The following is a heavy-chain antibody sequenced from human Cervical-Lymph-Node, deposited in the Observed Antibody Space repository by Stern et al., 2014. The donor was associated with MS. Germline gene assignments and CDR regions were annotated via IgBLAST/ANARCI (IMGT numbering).Heavy chain of an antibody. D-gene: IGHD1-26*01. J-gene: IGHJ4*02. V-gene: IGHV3-11*01. Sequence: QVPLVESGGGLVKPGGSLRLSCAASGFIFSDYYMSWIRQAPGKGLECVSYISSDATNIYYADSVKGRFTISRDNAKNSLYLQMNSLRAEDTAVYYCARDSGLYRQPFDYWGQGTLVTVSS. CDR2: ISSDATNI. CDR1: GFIFSDYY. CDR3: ARDSGLYRQPFDY.